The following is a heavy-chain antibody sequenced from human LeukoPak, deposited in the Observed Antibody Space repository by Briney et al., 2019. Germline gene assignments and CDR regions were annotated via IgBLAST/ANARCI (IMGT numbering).Heavy chain of an antibody. D-gene: IGHD2-15*01. J-gene: IGHJ5*02. CDR3: ARGVGPYNWFDP. V-gene: IGHV4-31*03. CDR1: GGSISSGGYY. Sequence: SETLSLTCTVSGGSISSGGYYWSWIRQHPGKGLEWIGYIYYSGSTYYNPSLKSRITISVDTSKNQFSLKLSSVTAADTAVYYCARGVGPYNWFDPWGQGTLVTVSS. CDR2: IYYSGST.